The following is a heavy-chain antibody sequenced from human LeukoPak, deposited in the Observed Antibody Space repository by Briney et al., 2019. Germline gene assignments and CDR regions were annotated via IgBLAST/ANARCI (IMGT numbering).Heavy chain of an antibody. J-gene: IGHJ5*02. D-gene: IGHD3-3*01. V-gene: IGHV1-18*01. CDR1: GYTFTDYG. Sequence: ASVKVSCKASGYTFTDYGISWVRQAPGQGLEWVGWISAYNGNTNYAQKVQGRATMTTDTSTSTAYMELRSLRSEDTAVYYCAREAITIFGVVRTQTTYGPHRFDPWGQGTLVTVSS. CDR2: ISAYNGNT. CDR3: AREAITIFGVVRTQTTYGPHRFDP.